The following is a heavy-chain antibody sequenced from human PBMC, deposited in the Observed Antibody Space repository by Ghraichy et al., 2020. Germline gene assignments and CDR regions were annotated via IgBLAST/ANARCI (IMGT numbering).Heavy chain of an antibody. Sequence: ASVKVSCKASGYTFTGYYMHWVRQAPGQGLEWMGWINPNSGGTNYAQKFQGRVTMTRDTSISTAYMELSRLRSDDTAVYYCARDLGPRPIFGVGNDDYWGQGTLVTVSS. CDR2: INPNSGGT. D-gene: IGHD3-3*01. J-gene: IGHJ4*02. CDR3: ARDLGPRPIFGVGNDDY. V-gene: IGHV1-2*02. CDR1: GYTFTGYY.